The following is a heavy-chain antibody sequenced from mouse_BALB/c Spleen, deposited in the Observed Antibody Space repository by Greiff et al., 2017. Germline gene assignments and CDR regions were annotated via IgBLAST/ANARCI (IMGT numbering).Heavy chain of an antibody. Sequence: VKLMESGPGLVAPSQSLSITCTVSGFSLTGYGVNWVRQPPGKGLEWLGMIWGDGSTDYNSALKSRLSISKDNSKSQVFLKMNSLQTDDTAMYYCARDPITTVVATDPYWGQGTLVTVSA. J-gene: IGHJ3*01. V-gene: IGHV2-6-7*01. CDR3: ARDPITTVVATDPY. D-gene: IGHD1-1*01. CDR2: IWGDGST. CDR1: GFSLTGYG.